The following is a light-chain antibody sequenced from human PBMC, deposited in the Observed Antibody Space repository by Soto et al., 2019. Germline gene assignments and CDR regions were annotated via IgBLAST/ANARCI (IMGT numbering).Light chain of an antibody. CDR1: QSVAANY. CDR3: YQDGTAPLT. CDR2: GAS. Sequence: EVVLTQSPGTLSLSPGERATVSCRASQSVAANYLAWYQQKRGEAPRLLIYGASSRATGTPDRFSGSESETDFTLTISRLEPEDFSVYYCYQDGTAPLTFGPGTKVDIK. V-gene: IGKV3-20*01. J-gene: IGKJ3*01.